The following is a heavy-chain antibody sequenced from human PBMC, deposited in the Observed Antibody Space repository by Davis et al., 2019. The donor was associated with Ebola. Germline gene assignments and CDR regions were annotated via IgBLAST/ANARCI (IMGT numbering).Heavy chain of an antibody. CDR2: IRSKANSYAT. J-gene: IGHJ6*02. CDR1: GFTFSGSA. V-gene: IGHV3-73*01. CDR3: ARESGSYWPYYYGMDV. Sequence: GESLKISCAASGFTFSGSAMHWVRQVSGKGLEWVGRIRSKANSYATAYAASVKGRFTISRDNAKNSLYLQMNSLRAEDTAVYYCARESGSYWPYYYGMDVWGQGTTVTVSS. D-gene: IGHD1-26*01.